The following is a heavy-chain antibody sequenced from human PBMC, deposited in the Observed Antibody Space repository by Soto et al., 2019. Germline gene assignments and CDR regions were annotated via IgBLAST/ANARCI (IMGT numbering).Heavy chain of an antibody. Sequence: QVQLVQSGAEVKKPGASVKVSCKASGYTFTSYDINWVRQATGQGLEWMGWMNPNSGNTGYAQKFQGRVTMTRNTSISTADMELSSLRSEDTAVYYCARAGGYCSGGSCYLFAYWGQGTLVTVSS. D-gene: IGHD2-15*01. V-gene: IGHV1-8*01. CDR2: MNPNSGNT. J-gene: IGHJ4*02. CDR3: ARAGGYCSGGSCYLFAY. CDR1: GYTFTSYD.